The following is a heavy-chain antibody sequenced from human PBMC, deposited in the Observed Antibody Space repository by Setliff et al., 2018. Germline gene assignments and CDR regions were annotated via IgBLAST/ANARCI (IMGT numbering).Heavy chain of an antibody. Sequence: SVKVSCKASGGTFNTYVISWVRQAPSQGLEWMGMIIPIFGTSNYAQKFQARVTMTTDESTSTAYMELSSLTSEDTAVYYCATDHMPASGTSAFDIWGQGTVVTVSS. CDR3: ATDHMPASGTSAFDI. D-gene: IGHD6-13*01. CDR1: GGTFNTYV. J-gene: IGHJ3*02. CDR2: IIPIFGTS. V-gene: IGHV1-69*05.